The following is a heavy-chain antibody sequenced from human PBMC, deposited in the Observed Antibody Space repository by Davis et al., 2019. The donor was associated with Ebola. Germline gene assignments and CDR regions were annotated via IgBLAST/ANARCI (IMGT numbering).Heavy chain of an antibody. CDR2: ISDHGINQ. V-gene: IGHV3-30*03. D-gene: IGHD7-27*01. CDR1: GFTFSRHG. Sequence: PGGSLRLSCAASGFTFSRHGMHWVRQAPGKGLEWVAVISDHGINQHYADSVEGRFTISRDNSKKSLYLQMNSLRAEDKAVYYCARRWGSDYWGQGTLVNVSS. CDR3: ARRWGSDY. J-gene: IGHJ4*02.